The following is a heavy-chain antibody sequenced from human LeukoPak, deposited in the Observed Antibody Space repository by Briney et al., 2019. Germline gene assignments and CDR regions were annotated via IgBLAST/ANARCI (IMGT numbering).Heavy chain of an antibody. CDR2: IYYSGST. V-gene: IGHV4-59*08. D-gene: IGHD4-17*01. CDR3: ARTSDYSHDAFDI. Sequence: EASETLSLTCTVSGGSISSYYWSWIRQPPGKGLEWIGYIYYSGSTNYNPSLKSRVTISVDTSKNQFSLKLSSVTAADTAVYYCARTSDYSHDAFDIWGQGTMVTVSS. CDR1: GGSISSYY. J-gene: IGHJ3*02.